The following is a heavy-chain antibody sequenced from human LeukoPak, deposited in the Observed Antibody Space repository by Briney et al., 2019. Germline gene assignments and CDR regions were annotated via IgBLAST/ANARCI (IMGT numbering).Heavy chain of an antibody. J-gene: IGHJ4*02. CDR2: ISYDGSNR. Sequence: PGRSLRLSCAASGFTFSSYGMHWVRQAPGKGLEWVAVISYDGSNRYYADSVKGRFTISRDNSKNSLYLQMNSLRAEDTAVYYCARDDVQWLPIDYWGQGTLVTVSS. V-gene: IGHV3-30*03. D-gene: IGHD6-19*01. CDR1: GFTFSSYG. CDR3: ARDDVQWLPIDY.